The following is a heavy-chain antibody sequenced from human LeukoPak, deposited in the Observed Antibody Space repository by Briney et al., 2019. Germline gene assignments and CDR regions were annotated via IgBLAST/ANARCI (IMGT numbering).Heavy chain of an antibody. Sequence: ASVKVSFKSSGYTFTGYYMHRVRQAPGQGLEWMGWVNPNSGGTNYAQKFQGRVTMTRDTSISTAYMELSRLRSDDTAVYYCARAPDCSGGRCYIRFDYWGPGTLVTVSS. CDR3: ARAPDCSGGRCYIRFDY. V-gene: IGHV1-2*02. J-gene: IGHJ4*02. CDR2: VNPNSGGT. CDR1: GYTFTGYY. D-gene: IGHD2-15*01.